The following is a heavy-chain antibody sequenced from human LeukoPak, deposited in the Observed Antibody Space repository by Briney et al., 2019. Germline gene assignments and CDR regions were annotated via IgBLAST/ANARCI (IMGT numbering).Heavy chain of an antibody. CDR2: ISYDGSNK. Sequence: PGGSLRLSCVASGFIFSRHDMNWVRQAPGKGLEWVAVISYDGSNKYYADSVKGRFTISRDNSKNTLYLQMNSLRTEDTAVYYCAKGVSSSWSNDAFDIWGQGTMVTVSS. D-gene: IGHD6-13*01. CDR3: AKGVSSSWSNDAFDI. J-gene: IGHJ3*02. V-gene: IGHV3-30*18. CDR1: GFIFSRHD.